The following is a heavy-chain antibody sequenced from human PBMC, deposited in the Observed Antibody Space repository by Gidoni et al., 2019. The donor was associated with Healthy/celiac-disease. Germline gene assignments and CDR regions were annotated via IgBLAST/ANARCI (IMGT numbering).Heavy chain of an antibody. J-gene: IGHJ6*02. CDR1: GGTFSSYA. Sequence: QVQLVQSGAEVTKPGSSVKVSCKASGGTFSSYAISWVRQAPGQGLEWMGGIIPIFGTANYAQKFQGRVTITADESTSTAYMELSSLRSEDTAVYYCARGGKYSYGPPQVGYYYYGMDVWGQGTTVTVSS. CDR3: ARGGKYSYGPPQVGYYYYGMDV. CDR2: IIPIFGTA. V-gene: IGHV1-69*01. D-gene: IGHD5-18*01.